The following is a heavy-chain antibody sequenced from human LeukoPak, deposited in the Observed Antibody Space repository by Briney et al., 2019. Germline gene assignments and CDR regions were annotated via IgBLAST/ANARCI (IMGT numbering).Heavy chain of an antibody. CDR3: AKVQFNWGPIDY. V-gene: IGHV3-23*01. D-gene: IGHD7-27*01. CDR1: GFTFSNFA. CDR2: IDGSGDKT. J-gene: IGHJ4*02. Sequence: PGGSLRLSCAASGFTFSNFAIRWVRQVPGKGLEWVSSIDGSGDKTHYPDSVRGRFTVSRDNSKNTLYLQMNSLRVGDTATYFCAKVQFNWGPIDYWGQGTLVIVSS.